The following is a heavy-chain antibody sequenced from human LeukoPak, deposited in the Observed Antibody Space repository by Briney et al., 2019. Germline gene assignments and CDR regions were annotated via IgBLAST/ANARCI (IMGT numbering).Heavy chain of an antibody. V-gene: IGHV1-18*01. Sequence: ASVKVSCKASGYTFTSYDINWVRQAPGQGLEWMGWISAYNGNTNYAQNLQGRVTMTTDTSTSTAYMELRSLSSDDTAVYYCARNLSPFSSTSCNDYWGQGTLVTVSS. J-gene: IGHJ4*02. CDR1: GYTFTSYD. CDR3: ARNLSPFSSTSCNDY. CDR2: ISAYNGNT. D-gene: IGHD2-2*01.